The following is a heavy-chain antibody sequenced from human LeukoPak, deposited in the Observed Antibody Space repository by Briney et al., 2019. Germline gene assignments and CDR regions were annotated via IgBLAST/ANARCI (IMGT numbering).Heavy chain of an antibody. Sequence: QTLSLTCAISGDSVSSKSSAWNWIRQSPSRGLEWLGRTYYRSKWNNHYAVSVKSRITINADTSKNQFSLQLNSVTPEDTAVYYCARNNADLDYWGRGILVTVSS. V-gene: IGHV6-1*01. CDR1: GDSVSSKSSA. CDR3: ARNNADLDY. D-gene: IGHD2-2*01. J-gene: IGHJ4*02. CDR2: TYYRSKWNN.